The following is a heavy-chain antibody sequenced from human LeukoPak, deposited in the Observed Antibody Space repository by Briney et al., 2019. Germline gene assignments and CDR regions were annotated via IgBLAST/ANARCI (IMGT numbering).Heavy chain of an antibody. V-gene: IGHV3-9*01. J-gene: IGHJ4*02. CDR2: ISWNSATM. Sequence: GGSLRLSCAASGITFSSYGMHWVRQAPGKGLEWVSGISWNSATMDYGDSVKGRFSISRDNARNILYLQMNSLRGEDTALYYCAKDIFSPDLAHSYGYDWGQGTLVTVSS. CDR1: GITFSSYG. CDR3: AKDIFSPDLAHSYGYD. D-gene: IGHD5-18*01.